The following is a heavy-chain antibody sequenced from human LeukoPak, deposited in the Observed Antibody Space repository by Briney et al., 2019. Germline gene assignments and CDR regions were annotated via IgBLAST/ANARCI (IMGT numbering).Heavy chain of an antibody. CDR2: ISWNSGSI. J-gene: IGHJ4*02. V-gene: IGHV3-9*03. Sequence: GGSLRLSCAASGFTFDDHAMHWVRQAPGKGLEWVSGISWNSGSIGYADSVKGRFTISRDNAKNSLYLQMNSLRAEDMALYYCAKGPGSGYYLYHFDYWGQGTLVTVSS. D-gene: IGHD3-3*01. CDR1: GFTFDDHA. CDR3: AKGPGSGYYLYHFDY.